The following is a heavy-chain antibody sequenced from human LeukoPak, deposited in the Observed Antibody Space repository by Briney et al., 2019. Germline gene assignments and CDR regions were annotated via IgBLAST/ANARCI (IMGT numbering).Heavy chain of an antibody. J-gene: IGHJ4*02. CDR1: GGSISSGSYY. D-gene: IGHD6-19*01. V-gene: IGHV4-61*09. CDR3: ARSSLAVYFNY. Sequence: PSQTLSLTCTVSGGSISSGSYYWNWLRQPAGTGLEWLGNIFTRGTTNYNASLESRLTISLDTARNQFSLSLRSVTAADTAIYFCARSSLAVYFNYWGQGTLVTASS. CDR2: IFTRGTT.